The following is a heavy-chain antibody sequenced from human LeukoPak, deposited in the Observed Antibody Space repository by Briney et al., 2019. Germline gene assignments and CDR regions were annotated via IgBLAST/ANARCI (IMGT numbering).Heavy chain of an antibody. J-gene: IGHJ5*02. CDR3: ARDMTTVTEWFDP. V-gene: IGHV4-34*01. D-gene: IGHD4-17*01. CDR1: GGSFSGYY. Sequence: SETLSLTCAVYGGSFSGYYWSWIRQPPGKGLEWIGEINHSGSTNYNPSLKSRVTISVDTSKNQFSLKLSSVTAADTAVYYCARDMTTVTEWFDPWGQGTLVTVSS. CDR2: INHSGST.